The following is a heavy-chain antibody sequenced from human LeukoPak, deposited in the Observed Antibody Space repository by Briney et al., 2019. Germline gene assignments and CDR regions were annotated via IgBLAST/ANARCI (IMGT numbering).Heavy chain of an antibody. CDR2: IIPIFGTT. D-gene: IGHD2-2*01. CDR3: ARAGGILLDCSGASCYGPVDY. J-gene: IGHJ4*02. CDR1: GGTFSIYA. V-gene: IGHV1-69*13. Sequence: ASVKVSCKASGGTFSIYAISWVRQAPGQGLEWMGGIIPIFGTTNHAQKFQDRVTITADESTSTAHMELSGLRSEDTAVYYCARAGGILLDCSGASCYGPVDYWGQGTLVTVSS.